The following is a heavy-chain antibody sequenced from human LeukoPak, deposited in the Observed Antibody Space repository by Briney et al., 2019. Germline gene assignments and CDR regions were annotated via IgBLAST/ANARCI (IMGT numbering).Heavy chain of an antibody. Sequence: ASVKVSCKVSGYTLTELSMHWVRQAPGQGLEWMGRINPNSGGTNYAQKFQGRVTMTRDTSISTAYMELSRLRSDDTAVYYCARGSQWDDFWSGYYFDYWGQGTLVTVSS. CDR2: INPNSGGT. J-gene: IGHJ4*02. CDR3: ARGSQWDDFWSGYYFDY. D-gene: IGHD3-3*01. V-gene: IGHV1-2*06. CDR1: GYTLTELS.